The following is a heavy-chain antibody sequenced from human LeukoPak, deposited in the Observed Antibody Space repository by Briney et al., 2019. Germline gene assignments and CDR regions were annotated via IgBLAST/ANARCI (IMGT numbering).Heavy chain of an antibody. CDR2: IYYSGST. CDR3: ARGILRYFDWLSQNWFDP. J-gene: IGHJ5*02. D-gene: IGHD3-9*01. Sequence: SETLSLTCTVSGGSISSSSYYWGWIRQPPGKGLEWIGSIYYSGSTYYNPSLKSRVTISVDTSKNQFSLKLSSVTAADTAVYYCARGILRYFDWLSQNWFDPWGQGTLVTVSS. V-gene: IGHV4-39*01. CDR1: GGSISSSSYY.